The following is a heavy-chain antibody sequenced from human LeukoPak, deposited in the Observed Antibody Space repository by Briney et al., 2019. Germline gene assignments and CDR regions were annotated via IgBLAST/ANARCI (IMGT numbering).Heavy chain of an antibody. J-gene: IGHJ5*02. CDR2: ISNDGGGT. Sequence: GRSLSLSCTASGFIFNNFGLMWVRQAPREGLEWDSAISNDGGGTTYADFVKGRFTNTRDNSKNTLFLQMNSLRAEDTALYYCAKGSSGYFADLWGQGTLVTVSS. CDR3: AKGSSGYFADL. D-gene: IGHD3-22*01. V-gene: IGHV3-23*01. CDR1: GFIFNNFG.